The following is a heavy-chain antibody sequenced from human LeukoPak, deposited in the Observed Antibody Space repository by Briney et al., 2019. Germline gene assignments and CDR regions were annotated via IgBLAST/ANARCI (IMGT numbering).Heavy chain of an antibody. J-gene: IGHJ4*02. Sequence: GGSLRLSCAASGLTFSSHWMHWVRQAPGKGLVWVSHINSDGSWTSYADSVKGRFTISKDNAKNTVYLQMNSLRAEDTAVYYCVSFYETYWGRGTLVSV. CDR3: VSFYETY. V-gene: IGHV3-74*01. D-gene: IGHD2/OR15-2a*01. CDR1: GLTFSSHW. CDR2: INSDGSWT.